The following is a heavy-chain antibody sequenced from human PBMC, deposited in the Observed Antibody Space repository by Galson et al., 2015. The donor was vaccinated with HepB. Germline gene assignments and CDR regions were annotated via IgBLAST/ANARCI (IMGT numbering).Heavy chain of an antibody. J-gene: IGHJ4*02. V-gene: IGHV4-4*01. Sequence: ETLSLTCAVSGDSIDSSHWWNWVCQPPGKGLEGIGEIYHSGNTNYNLYLKSRVTMSVNKSKNQFSLKLSSVTAADTAVYFCARGYYGSGRLDYWGQGILVTVSS. CDR2: IYHSGNT. CDR1: GDSIDSSHW. D-gene: IGHD3-10*01. CDR3: ARGYYGSGRLDY.